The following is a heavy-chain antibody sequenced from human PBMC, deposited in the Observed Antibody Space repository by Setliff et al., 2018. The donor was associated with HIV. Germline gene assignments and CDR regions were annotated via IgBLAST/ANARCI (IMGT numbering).Heavy chain of an antibody. Sequence: PSETLSLTCTVSGGSISSYYWSWIRQPPGKGLEWIGYIYTSGSTNYNPSLKSRVTISVDTSKNQFSLKLSSVTAADTAVYYCARGEVYYYYMDVWGKGTTVTVSS. CDR1: GGSISSYY. D-gene: IGHD1-26*01. CDR2: IYTSGST. V-gene: IGHV4-4*08. CDR3: ARGEVYYYYMDV. J-gene: IGHJ6*03.